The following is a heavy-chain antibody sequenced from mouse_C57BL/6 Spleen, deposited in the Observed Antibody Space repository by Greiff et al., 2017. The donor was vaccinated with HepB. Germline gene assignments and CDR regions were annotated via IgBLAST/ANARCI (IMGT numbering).Heavy chain of an antibody. Sequence: EVKLVESGGGLVQPGGSLSLSCAASGFTFTAYYMSWVRQPPGKALEWLGFIRNKDNGYTTEYSASVKGRFTISRDNSQSILYLQMNALRAEDSATYYCARNYYGSLFDYWGQGTTLTVSS. D-gene: IGHD1-1*01. CDR1: GFTFTAYY. J-gene: IGHJ2*01. V-gene: IGHV7-3*01. CDR2: IRNKDNGYTT. CDR3: ARNYYGSLFDY.